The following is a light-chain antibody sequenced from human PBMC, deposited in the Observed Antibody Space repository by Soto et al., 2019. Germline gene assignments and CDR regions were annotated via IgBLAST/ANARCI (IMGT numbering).Light chain of an antibody. CDR2: GAS. Sequence: EIVMTKSPATLAVYPGDRATLSCRASQSVSSDLAWYQHKPGQAPRLLIYGASTRATGIPARFSGRGSGTEFTLTISSLQSVDFAVYYCQQYDNWPQTFGQGTKVDIK. J-gene: IGKJ1*01. CDR3: QQYDNWPQT. V-gene: IGKV3-15*01. CDR1: QSVSSD.